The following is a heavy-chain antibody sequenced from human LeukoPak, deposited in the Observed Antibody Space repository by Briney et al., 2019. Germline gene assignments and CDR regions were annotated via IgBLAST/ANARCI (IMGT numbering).Heavy chain of an antibody. CDR1: GGSIDSSSYY. J-gene: IGHJ6*03. Sequence: SETLSLTCAVSGGSIDSSSYYWGWIRQPPGKGLEWIGSIFRTGSTYYSASLKSRVSISVDTSKNHIALKLTSVTASDTAVYFCARQLYSSGSYYAPMDVWGKGTTVTISS. CDR3: ARQLYSSGSYYAPMDV. D-gene: IGHD3-10*01. V-gene: IGHV4-39*01. CDR2: IFRTGST.